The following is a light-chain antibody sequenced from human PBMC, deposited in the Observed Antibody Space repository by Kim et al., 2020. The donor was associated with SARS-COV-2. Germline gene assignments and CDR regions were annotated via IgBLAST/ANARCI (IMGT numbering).Light chain of an antibody. Sequence: QVFTVSSSNSSPNIGLNPVNCYHHLPRTAPNVVIHSNTQRPSGVPGRFSGSKSGTSASLAISGLQSEDGADYSCAVWDDSLNGLVFGGGTQLTVL. CDR2: SNT. CDR3: AVWDDSLNGLV. CDR1: SPNIGLNP. J-gene: IGLJ2*01. V-gene: IGLV1-44*01.